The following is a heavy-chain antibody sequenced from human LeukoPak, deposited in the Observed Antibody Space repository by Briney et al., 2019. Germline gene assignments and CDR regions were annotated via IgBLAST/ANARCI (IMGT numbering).Heavy chain of an antibody. D-gene: IGHD4-17*01. Sequence: SETLSLTCTVSGGSISSSSYYWGWIRQPPGKGLEWIGSIYYSGSTPYNPSLKSRVTIFVDTSKNQVSLRLSSVTAADTAVYYCARGPVTTQTFDYWGQGTLVTVSS. CDR2: IYYSGST. V-gene: IGHV4-39*01. CDR3: ARGPVTTQTFDY. J-gene: IGHJ4*02. CDR1: GGSISSSSYY.